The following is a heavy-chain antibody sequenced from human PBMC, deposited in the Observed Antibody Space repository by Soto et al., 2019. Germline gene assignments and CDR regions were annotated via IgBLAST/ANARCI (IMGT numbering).Heavy chain of an antibody. J-gene: IGHJ4*02. V-gene: IGHV4-39*01. CDR3: ARHGYCSGGSCYSLDY. CDR1: GGSISSSSYY. CDR2: IYYSGST. D-gene: IGHD2-15*01. Sequence: QLQLQESGPGLVKPSETLSLTCTVSGGSISSSSYYWGWIRQPPGKGLEWIGSIYYSGSTYYNPPLKSRVTISVDTSKNQFSLKLSSVTAADTAVYYCARHGYCSGGSCYSLDYWGQGTLVTVSS.